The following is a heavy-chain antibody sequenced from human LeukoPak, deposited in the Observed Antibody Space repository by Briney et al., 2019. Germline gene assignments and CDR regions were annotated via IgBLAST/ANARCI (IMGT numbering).Heavy chain of an antibody. V-gene: IGHV3-30*02. Sequence: GGSLRLSCAASGFTFSSYDMHWVRQAPGKGLEWVAFIRYDGTNKYYADSVKGRFTISRDNSKNTLYLQMNSLRAEDTAVYYCAGDSSHYFDYWAREPWSPSPQ. CDR1: GFTFSSYD. J-gene: IGHJ4*02. CDR3: AGDSSHYFDY. CDR2: IRYDGTNK. D-gene: IGHD6-13*01.